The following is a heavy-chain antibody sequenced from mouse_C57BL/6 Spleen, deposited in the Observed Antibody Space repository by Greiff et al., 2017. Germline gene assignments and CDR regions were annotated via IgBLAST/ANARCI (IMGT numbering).Heavy chain of an antibody. CDR2: IDPETGGT. Sequence: VQRVESGAELVRPGASVTLSCKASGYTFTDYEMHWVKQTPVHGLEWIGAIDPETGGTAYNQKFKGKAILTADKSSSTAYMELRSLTSEDSAVYYCTRSGWLLRDYYAMDYWGQGTSVTVSS. CDR1: GYTFTDYE. V-gene: IGHV1-15*01. J-gene: IGHJ4*01. D-gene: IGHD2-3*01. CDR3: TRSGWLLRDYYAMDY.